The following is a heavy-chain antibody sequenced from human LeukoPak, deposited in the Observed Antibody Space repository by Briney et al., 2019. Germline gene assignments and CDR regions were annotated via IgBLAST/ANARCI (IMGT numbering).Heavy chain of an antibody. CDR2: ISWNSGSI. Sequence: GRSLRLSCAASGFTFDDYAMHWVRQAPGKGLEWVSGISWNSGSIGYADSVKGRFTISRDNSKNTLYLQMNSLRAEDTAVYYCAKDRTSWYYFDYWGQGTLVTVSS. V-gene: IGHV3-9*01. CDR1: GFTFDDYA. CDR3: AKDRTSWYYFDY. J-gene: IGHJ4*02.